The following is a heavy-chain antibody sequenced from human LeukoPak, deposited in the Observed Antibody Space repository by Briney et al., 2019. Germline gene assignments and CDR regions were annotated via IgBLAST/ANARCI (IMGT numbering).Heavy chain of an antibody. D-gene: IGHD2-8*01. Sequence: ASVKVSCKASGYNFISNYMHWVRHAPGQGLEWMGITNPSGGRTSYAQKFQDRVTMTRDTSTSTVYMELSSLKSEDTAVYYCAREDVVLVDAVRYYYYGMDVWGQGTTVTVSS. CDR2: TNPSGGRT. CDR1: GYNFISNY. CDR3: AREDVVLVDAVRYYYYGMDV. J-gene: IGHJ6*02. V-gene: IGHV1-46*01.